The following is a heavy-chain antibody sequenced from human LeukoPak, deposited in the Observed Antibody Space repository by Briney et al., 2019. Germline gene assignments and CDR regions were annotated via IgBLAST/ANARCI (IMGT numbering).Heavy chain of an antibody. CDR1: GDSITSSNW. CDR3: ARPTEEYYDILTGYLLSYYFDY. Sequence: SGTLSLTCAVSGDSITSSNWWSWVRQPPGKGLEWIGEIYHSGSTKYNPSLKSRVTISVDKSKNQFSLKLSSVTAADTAVYYCARPTEEYYDILTGYLLSYYFDYWGQGTLVTVSS. D-gene: IGHD3-9*01. CDR2: IYHSGST. V-gene: IGHV4-4*02. J-gene: IGHJ4*02.